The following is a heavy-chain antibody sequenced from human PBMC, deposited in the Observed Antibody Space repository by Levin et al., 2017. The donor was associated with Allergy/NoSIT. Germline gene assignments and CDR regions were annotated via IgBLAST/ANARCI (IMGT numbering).Heavy chain of an antibody. V-gene: IGHV3-7*01. CDR2: IMQDGGRI. CDR1: GFTFSSYS. Sequence: PGESLKISCAASGFTFSSYSMSWVRQAPGKGLECVANIMQDGGRIYYADSVRGRFTISRDNARNSLFLEMNNLRAEDTAVYFCGRAYPQNCASTTCPSPFDCWGQGTLVTVSS. CDR3: GRAYPQNCASTTCPSPFDC. J-gene: IGHJ4*02. D-gene: IGHD2-2*01.